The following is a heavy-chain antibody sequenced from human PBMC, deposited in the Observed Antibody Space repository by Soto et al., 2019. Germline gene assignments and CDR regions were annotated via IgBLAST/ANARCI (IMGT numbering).Heavy chain of an antibody. D-gene: IGHD2-2*01. J-gene: IGHJ4*02. CDR2: IIPMFGTP. V-gene: IGHV1-69*01. CDR3: ANLPDVVVARGGSFDS. Sequence: QVQLVQSGAEVKKPGSSVKVSCKASGGTFSSYAISWVRQAPGQGLEWMGGIIPMFGTPNYAQRFEGRVTITADESTSTAYMELSSLRSEDTAVYYCANLPDVVVARGGSFDSWGQGTLVTVSS. CDR1: GGTFSSYA.